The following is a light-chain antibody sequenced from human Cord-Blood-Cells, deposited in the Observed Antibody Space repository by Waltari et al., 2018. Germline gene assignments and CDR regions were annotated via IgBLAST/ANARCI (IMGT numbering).Light chain of an antibody. CDR1: QDISNY. J-gene: IGKJ1*01. CDR3: QQYDNLPWT. Sequence: DIQMTQSPSSLSASVGDRVTITCQASQDISNYLNWYQRKPGKAPKFLIYDASNLETGVPSRFSGSGSGTDFTFTISSLQPEGIATYYCQQYDNLPWTFGQGTKVVIK. V-gene: IGKV1-33*01. CDR2: DAS.